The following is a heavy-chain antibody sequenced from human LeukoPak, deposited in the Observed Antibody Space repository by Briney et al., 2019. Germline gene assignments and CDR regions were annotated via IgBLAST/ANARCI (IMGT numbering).Heavy chain of an antibody. D-gene: IGHD5-18*01. CDR2: AALGGGT. J-gene: IGHJ4*02. Sequence: MASETLSLTCTVSNYSIKSADFWAWLRPPAGKGLEWIANAALGGGTHYNPSHKSRVTLLVDISKNEFSLKLSSVTAADTATYYCARPRHTSMDVFYYWGQGNLVTVSS. CDR3: ARPRHTSMDVFYY. V-gene: IGHV4-38-2*02. CDR1: NYSIKSADF.